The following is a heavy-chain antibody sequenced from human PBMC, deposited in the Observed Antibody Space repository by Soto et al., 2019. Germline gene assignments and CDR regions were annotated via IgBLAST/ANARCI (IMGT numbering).Heavy chain of an antibody. CDR3: AEDLATHDAFDI. Sequence: SVKVSCKASGFTFTSSAVQWVRQARGQRLEWIGWVVVGSGNTNYAQKFQERVTITRDMSTSTAYMELSSPRSEDTAVYYCAEDLATHDAFDIWGQGTMVTVSS. J-gene: IGHJ3*02. V-gene: IGHV1-58*01. CDR1: GFTFTSSA. CDR2: VVVGSGNT.